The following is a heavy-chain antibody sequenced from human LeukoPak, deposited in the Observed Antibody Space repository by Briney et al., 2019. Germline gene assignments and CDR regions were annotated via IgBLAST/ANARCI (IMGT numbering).Heavy chain of an antibody. D-gene: IGHD6-6*01. V-gene: IGHV4-39*01. CDR3: ARHPHPKSSSGLVVPY. Sequence: PSETLSLTCTVSGASIRSNNYYWGWTRQPPGEGLEWIGSIYYSGSTYYNPSLKSRVTISADTSKNQFSLKVSSVTAADTAVYYCARHPHPKSSSGLVVPYWGQGTLVTVSS. CDR2: IYYSGST. CDR1: GASIRSNNYY. J-gene: IGHJ4*02.